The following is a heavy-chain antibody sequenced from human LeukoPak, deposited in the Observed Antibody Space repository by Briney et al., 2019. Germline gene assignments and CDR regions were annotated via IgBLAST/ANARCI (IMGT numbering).Heavy chain of an antibody. J-gene: IGHJ3*02. CDR1: GYSFTSYW. Sequence: GESLKISCKGSGYSFTSYWIGWVRQPPGKGLEWMGIIYPGDSDTRYSPSFQGQVTISVDKSISTAYLQWNILKASDTAMYYCARTDGSGSTLSFDMWGQGTMVTVSS. CDR3: ARTDGSGSTLSFDM. V-gene: IGHV5-51*01. CDR2: IYPGDSDT. D-gene: IGHD3-22*01.